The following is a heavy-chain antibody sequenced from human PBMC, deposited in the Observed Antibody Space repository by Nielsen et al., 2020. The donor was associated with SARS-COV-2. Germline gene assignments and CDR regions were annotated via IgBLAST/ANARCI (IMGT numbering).Heavy chain of an antibody. V-gene: IGHV1-18*01. CDR1: GYTFAIYG. J-gene: IGHJ4*02. CDR2: ISPYNGNT. D-gene: IGHD5/OR15-5a*01. Sequence: ASVKVSCKASGYTFAIYGISWVRQAPGQGLEWMGWISPYNGNTNYAQKLQGRVTMTTDTSTTTAYMELRSLRSDDTAVYYCARVEQLYDYFGYWGQGTLVTVSS. CDR3: ARVEQLYDYFGY.